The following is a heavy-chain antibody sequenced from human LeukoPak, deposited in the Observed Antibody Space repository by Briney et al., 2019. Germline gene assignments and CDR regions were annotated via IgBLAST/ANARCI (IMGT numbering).Heavy chain of an antibody. CDR1: GYTFTSYD. CDR3: AVGWEVVTADQSSFDP. V-gene: IGHV1-8*03. Sequence: ASVKVSCKASGYTFTSYDINWVRQATGQGLEWMGWMNPNSGNTGYAQKFQGRVTITRNTSISTAYMELSSLRSEDTAVYYCAVGWEVVTADQSSFDPWGQGTLVTVSS. J-gene: IGHJ5*02. CDR2: MNPNSGNT. D-gene: IGHD2-21*02.